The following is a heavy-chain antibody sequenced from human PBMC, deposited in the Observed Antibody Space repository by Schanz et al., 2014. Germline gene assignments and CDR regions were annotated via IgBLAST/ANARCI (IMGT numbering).Heavy chain of an antibody. D-gene: IGHD1-1*01. Sequence: VQVVESGGGVVQPGRSLRLSCVASGFNVSKSYVSWVRQAPGKGLEWVSLIYKSGSAFYADSVKGRLTISRDNSKNTVYLEMNRLRTEDTALYYCARDSAGTTFGVLDSWGQGTLVTVSS. CDR3: ARDSAGTTFGVLDS. CDR2: IYKSGSA. J-gene: IGHJ4*02. V-gene: IGHV3-66*02. CDR1: GFNVSKSY.